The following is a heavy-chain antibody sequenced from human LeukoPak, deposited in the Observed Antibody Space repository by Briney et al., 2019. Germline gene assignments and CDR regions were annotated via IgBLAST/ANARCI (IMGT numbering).Heavy chain of an antibody. Sequence: GASVKVSCKASGYTFTGYYMHWVRQAPGQGLEWMGWINPNSGGTNYAQKFQGRVTMTRDTSISTAYMELSRLSSDDAAVYYCARAHRLYTNYLLFDYWGQGALVTVSS. J-gene: IGHJ4*02. CDR3: ARAHRLYTNYLLFDY. D-gene: IGHD4-11*01. V-gene: IGHV1-2*02. CDR1: GYTFTGYY. CDR2: INPNSGGT.